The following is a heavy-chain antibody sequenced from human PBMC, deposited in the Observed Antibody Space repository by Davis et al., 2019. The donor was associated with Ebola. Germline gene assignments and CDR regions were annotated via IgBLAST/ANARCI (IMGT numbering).Heavy chain of an antibody. CDR3: AGGTRSGWHLEY. Sequence: GGSLRLSCAGSGFMFSSYAMSWVRQAPGKGLEWVSGISGSGSSTYYADSVKGRFTISRDNSKNTLFLQMNTLRAEDAAVYYCAGGTRSGWHLEYWGQGTLVTVSS. D-gene: IGHD6-19*01. CDR2: ISGSGSST. V-gene: IGHV3-23*01. J-gene: IGHJ4*02. CDR1: GFMFSSYA.